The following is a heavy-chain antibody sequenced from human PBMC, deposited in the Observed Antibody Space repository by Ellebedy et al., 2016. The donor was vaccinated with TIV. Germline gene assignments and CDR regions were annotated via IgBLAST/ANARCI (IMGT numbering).Heavy chain of an antibody. CDR3: ARGGEWLVPLDY. CDR1: GGSISSGGYY. J-gene: IGHJ4*02. CDR2: IYYSGST. Sequence: MPSETLSLTCTVSGGSISSGGYYWSWIRQHPGKDLEWIGYIYYSGSTYYNPSLKSRVTISVDTSKNQFSLKLSSVTAADTAVYYCARGGEWLVPLDYWGQGTLVTVSS. D-gene: IGHD6-19*01. V-gene: IGHV4-31*03.